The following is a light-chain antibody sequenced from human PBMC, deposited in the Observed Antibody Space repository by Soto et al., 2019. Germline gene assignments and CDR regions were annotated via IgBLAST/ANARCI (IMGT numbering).Light chain of an antibody. J-gene: IGLJ1*01. V-gene: IGLV2-23*01. CDR2: EGD. CDR3: CSFARSTTFYV. CDR1: SSDVGSSNL. Sequence: QSVLTQPASVSGSPGQSITISCSGTSSDVGSSNLVSWYQQHPGKAPKLIIFEGDRRPSGVSGRFSGSKSGNTASLTISGLQAEDEADYYCCSFARSTTFYVFVTGTKVTVL.